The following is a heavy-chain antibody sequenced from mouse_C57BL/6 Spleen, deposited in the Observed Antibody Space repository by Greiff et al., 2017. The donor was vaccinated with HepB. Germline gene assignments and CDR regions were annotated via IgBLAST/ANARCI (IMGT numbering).Heavy chain of an antibody. CDR3: AREGYDGYYGWFAY. V-gene: IGHV1-52*01. J-gene: IGHJ3*01. CDR1: GYTFTSYW. D-gene: IGHD2-3*01. CDR2: IDPSDSET. Sequence: QVQLQQSGAELVRPGSSVKLSCKASGYTFTSYWMHWVKQRPIQGLEWIGNIDPSDSETHYNQKFKDKATLTVDKSSSTAYMQLSSLTSEDSAVYYGAREGYDGYYGWFAYWGQGTLVTVSA.